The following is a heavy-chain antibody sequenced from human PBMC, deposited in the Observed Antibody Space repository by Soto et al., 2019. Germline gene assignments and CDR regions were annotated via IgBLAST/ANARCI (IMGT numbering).Heavy chain of an antibody. J-gene: IGHJ3*02. V-gene: IGHV1-18*01. D-gene: IGHD1-7*01. Sequence: GASVKVSCKASGYTFASYGISWARQAPGRGLEWMGWISAYNGNTNYAQKLQGRVTMTTDTSTSTAYMELRSLRSDDTAVYYCASAGPGAKITGTTFVRVLDHAFDIWGQGTMVTVSS. CDR2: ISAYNGNT. CDR3: ASAGPGAKITGTTFVRVLDHAFDI. CDR1: GYTFASYG.